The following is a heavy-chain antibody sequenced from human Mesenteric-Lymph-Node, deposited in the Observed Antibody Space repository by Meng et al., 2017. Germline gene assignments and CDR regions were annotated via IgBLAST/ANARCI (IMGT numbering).Heavy chain of an antibody. CDR3: ARHSARRIEDFDY. CDR2: INHSGST. CDR1: GGSFSGYY. Sequence: SETLSLTCAVYGGSFSGYYWSWIRQPPGKGLEWIGEINHSGSTNYNPSLKSRVTISVDTSKNQFSLKLTSVTAADTAVYYCARHSARRIEDFDYWGPGSLVTVSS. J-gene: IGHJ4*02. V-gene: IGHV4-34*01. D-gene: IGHD2-15*01.